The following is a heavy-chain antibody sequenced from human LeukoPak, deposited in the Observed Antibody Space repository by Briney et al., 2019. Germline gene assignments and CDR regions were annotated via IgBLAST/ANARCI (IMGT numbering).Heavy chain of an antibody. CDR2: INPDGSRT. V-gene: IGHV3-74*01. D-gene: IGHD1-26*01. CDR1: GFTFSSYQ. CDR3: SWDHTGKEDI. Sequence: GGSLRLSCAASGFTFSSYQMNWVRQAPGKGLVWVSRINPDGSRTDYADSVAGRFTISRDNAKNTVYLQMNSLRVEDTAVYYCSWDHTGKEDIWGQGTMVTVSS. J-gene: IGHJ3*02.